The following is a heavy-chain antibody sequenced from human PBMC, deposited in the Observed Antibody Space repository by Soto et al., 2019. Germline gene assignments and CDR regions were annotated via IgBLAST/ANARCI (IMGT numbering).Heavy chain of an antibody. CDR2: ITSIADGETK. V-gene: IGHV3-15*01. Sequence: GGSLRLSCAASGISLSQARMSWVRQAQGKGLEWVGHITSIADGETKDSGAPVRCRFIFLRDYPQDFLYLHMYSLKIEDTAVYYCGLIQRRDEYSSCGYWFDSCAPRTLVTVSS. D-gene: IGHD4-4*01. CDR3: GLIQRRDEYSSCGYWFDS. CDR1: GISLSQAR. J-gene: IGHJ5*01.